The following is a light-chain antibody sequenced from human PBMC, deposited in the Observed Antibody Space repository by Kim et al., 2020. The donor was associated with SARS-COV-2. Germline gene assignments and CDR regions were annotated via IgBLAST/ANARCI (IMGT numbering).Light chain of an antibody. Sequence: PGEGGAAPCRGSQSVINIYLAWYQHKPGQAPRLLIYGASSRATGIPDRFSGSGSETDFILTISRLDPEDFAVYYCQHYGASPLTFGGGTKVDIK. CDR2: GAS. CDR1: QSVINIY. J-gene: IGKJ4*01. CDR3: QHYGASPLT. V-gene: IGKV3-20*01.